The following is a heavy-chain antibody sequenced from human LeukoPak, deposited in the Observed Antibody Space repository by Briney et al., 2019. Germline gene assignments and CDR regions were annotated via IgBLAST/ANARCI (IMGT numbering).Heavy chain of an antibody. Sequence: ASVKVSCKASGYTFTSYGISWVRQAPGQGLEWMGWISAYNGNTNYAQTLQGRVTMTTDTSTSTAYMELRSLRSDDTAVYYCARVHIVVVTAIGFDYWGQGTLVTVSS. CDR1: GYTFTSYG. J-gene: IGHJ4*02. D-gene: IGHD2-21*02. CDR3: ARVHIVVVTAIGFDY. V-gene: IGHV1-18*01. CDR2: ISAYNGNT.